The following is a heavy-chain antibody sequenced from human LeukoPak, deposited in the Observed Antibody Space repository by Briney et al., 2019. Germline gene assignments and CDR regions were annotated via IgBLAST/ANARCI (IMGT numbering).Heavy chain of an antibody. Sequence: GGSLRLSCAASGFTFSSSAMSWVRQAPGKGLEWVSSISGSGSGGSTYYADSVKGRFTISRDNSKNTLYLQMNSLRAEDTAVYYCAKSVGYSSSWFDYWGQGTLVTVSS. CDR1: GFTFSSSA. CDR3: AKSVGYSSSWFDY. D-gene: IGHD6-13*01. J-gene: IGHJ4*02. CDR2: ISGSGSGGST. V-gene: IGHV3-23*01.